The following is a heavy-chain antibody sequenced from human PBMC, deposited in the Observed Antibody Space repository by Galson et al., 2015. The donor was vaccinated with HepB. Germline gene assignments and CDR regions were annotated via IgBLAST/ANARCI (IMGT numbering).Heavy chain of an antibody. CDR3: ARDGDILTGYYNPYFDY. Sequence: SLRLSCAASGFTFSSYGMHWVRQAPGKGLEWVAVIWYDGSNKYYADSVKGRFTISRDNSKNTLYLQMNSLRAEDTAVYYCARDGDILTGYYNPYFDYWGQGTLVTVSS. CDR1: GFTFSSYG. CDR2: IWYDGSNK. V-gene: IGHV3-33*08. D-gene: IGHD3-9*01. J-gene: IGHJ4*02.